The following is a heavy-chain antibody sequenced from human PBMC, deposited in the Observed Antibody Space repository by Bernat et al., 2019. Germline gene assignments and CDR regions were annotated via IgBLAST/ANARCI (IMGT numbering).Heavy chain of an antibody. Sequence: QVQLVESGGGVVQPGRSLRLSCAASGFTFSSYAMHWVRQAPGKGLEWVAVISYDGSNKYYADSVKGRFTISRDNSKNTLYLQMNSLRAEDTAVYYCAKDTHSSSWFKYYFDYWGQGTLVTVSS. D-gene: IGHD6-13*01. CDR2: ISYDGSNK. CDR1: GFTFSSYA. V-gene: IGHV3-30*04. J-gene: IGHJ4*02. CDR3: AKDTHSSSWFKYYFDY.